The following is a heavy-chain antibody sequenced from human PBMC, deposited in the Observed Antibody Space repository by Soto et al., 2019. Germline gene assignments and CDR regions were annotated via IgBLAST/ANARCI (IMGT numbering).Heavy chain of an antibody. CDR3: ARSRLVRRVTNYYYYYGMDV. Sequence: SVKVSCKASGYTFTSYYMHWVRQAPGQGLEWMGIINPSGGSTSYAQKFQGRVTMTRDTSTSTVYMELSSLRSEDTAVYYCARSRLVRRVTNYYYYYGMDVWGQGTTVTVSS. D-gene: IGHD3-10*01. CDR2: INPSGGST. V-gene: IGHV1-46*01. CDR1: GYTFTSYY. J-gene: IGHJ6*02.